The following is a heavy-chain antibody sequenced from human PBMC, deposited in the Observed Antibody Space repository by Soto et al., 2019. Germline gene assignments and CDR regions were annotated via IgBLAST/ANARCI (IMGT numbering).Heavy chain of an antibody. J-gene: IGHJ4*02. CDR1: GGSFSSGSYC. CDR2: VYFSGST. Sequence: QVQLQESGPGRVKPSQTLSLTCTVSGGSFSSGSYCWSWIRQHPGKGLDWIGYVYFSGSTYYNPSLKSRVTMSADTSKNQFSLKLRSVTAADTAVYYCAVAMTTVTTYDYCGQGTQVTVSS. V-gene: IGHV4-31*03. CDR3: AVAMTTVTTYDY. D-gene: IGHD4-17*01.